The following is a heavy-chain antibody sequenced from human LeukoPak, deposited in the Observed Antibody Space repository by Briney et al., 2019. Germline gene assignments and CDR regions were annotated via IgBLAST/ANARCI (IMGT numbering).Heavy chain of an antibody. Sequence: SETLSLTCAVSGGSISSSSYYWGWLRQPPGKGLEWIGTIYYSGSPYYNPSLKSRVTISVGMSKNQFSLKLSSVIATDTAVYYCARESSGYFDAFDIWGQGTMVTVSS. D-gene: IGHD3-22*01. CDR2: IYYSGSP. CDR1: GGSISSSSYY. CDR3: ARESSGYFDAFDI. J-gene: IGHJ3*02. V-gene: IGHV4-39*01.